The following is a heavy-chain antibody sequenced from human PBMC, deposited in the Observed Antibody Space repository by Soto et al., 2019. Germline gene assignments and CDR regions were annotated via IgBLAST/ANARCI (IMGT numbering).Heavy chain of an antibody. CDR2: IWYDGSNK. V-gene: IGHV3-33*01. J-gene: IGHJ5*02. CDR3: ARGEAGVPAANPGFDP. CDR1: GFTFSSYG. D-gene: IGHD2-2*01. Sequence: GGSLRLSCAASGFTFSSYGMHWVRQAPGKGLEWVAVIWYDGSNKYYADSVKGRFTISRDNSKNTLYLQMNSLRAEDTAVYYCARGEAGVPAANPGFDPWGQGTLVTVSS.